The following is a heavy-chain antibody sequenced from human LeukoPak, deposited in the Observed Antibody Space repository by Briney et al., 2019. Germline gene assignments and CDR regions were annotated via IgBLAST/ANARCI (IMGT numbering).Heavy chain of an antibody. CDR1: GGSISSYY. Sequence: SETLSLTCTVSGGSISSYYWSWIRQPPGKGLEWIGYIYYSGSTNYNPSLKSRVTISVDTSKNQFSLKLSSVTAADTAVYYCARSRIDYGDYAGGYYYYYYMDVWGKGTTVTVSS. CDR2: IYYSGST. CDR3: ARSRIDYGDYAGGYYYYYYMDV. J-gene: IGHJ6*03. D-gene: IGHD4-17*01. V-gene: IGHV4-59*01.